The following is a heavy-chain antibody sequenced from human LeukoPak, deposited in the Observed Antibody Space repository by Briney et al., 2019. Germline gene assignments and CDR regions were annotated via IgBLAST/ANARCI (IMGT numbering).Heavy chain of an antibody. CDR3: ARGYSSSSEADY. CDR2: IYPHDSDT. V-gene: IGHV5-51*01. D-gene: IGHD6-6*01. J-gene: IGHJ4*02. CDR1: GYNFISYW. Sequence: GESLKISCQGSGYNFISYWIGWVRQIPGKGLEWMGIIYPHDSDTRYSPSFQGQVTMSADKSINTAYLQWSSLKASDTAMYYCARGYSSSSEADYWGQGTLVTVSS.